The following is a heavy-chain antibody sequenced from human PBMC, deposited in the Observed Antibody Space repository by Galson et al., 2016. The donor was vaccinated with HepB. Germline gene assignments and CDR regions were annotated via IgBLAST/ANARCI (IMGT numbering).Heavy chain of an antibody. CDR3: AHRGPGELLMY. CDR2: LYWGDDK. D-gene: IGHD3-10*01. J-gene: IGHJ4*02. CDR1: GLSLSTSGVD. Sequence: PALVKPTQTLTLTCTFSGLSLSTSGVDVGWIRQPPEKALEWLALLYWGDDKRYSPSLKSRLTITKGTSNNQVVLRMINMDPVDTATYYCAHRGPGELLMYWGQGTLVTVSS. V-gene: IGHV2-5*02.